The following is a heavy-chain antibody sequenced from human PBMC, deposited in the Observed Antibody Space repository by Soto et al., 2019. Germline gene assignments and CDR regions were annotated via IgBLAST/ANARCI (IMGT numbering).Heavy chain of an antibody. V-gene: IGHV4-34*01. CDR3: ARRAHGTNWFDP. CDR2: INHSGST. CDR1: GGSFSGYY. J-gene: IGHJ5*02. Sequence: SETLSLTCAVYGGSFSGYYWSWIRQPPGKGLEWIGEINHSGSTNYNPSFKSRDTISLDTSKNQSSLKLNSVTAADTAVFYCARRAHGTNWFDPWGQGTLVTVSS.